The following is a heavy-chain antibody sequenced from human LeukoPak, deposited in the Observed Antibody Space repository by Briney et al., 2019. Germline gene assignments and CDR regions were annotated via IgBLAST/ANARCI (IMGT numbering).Heavy chain of an antibody. V-gene: IGHV3-74*03. CDR3: AKDLSDYSDY. CDR1: RFTFTRYW. CDR2: ISPDGSIT. Sequence: PGRSLRLSCVASRFTFTRYWMHWVRQVPGKGLLWVSRISPDGSITTYADSVKGRFTISRDNAKNTLYLQMNSLRDEDTAVYYCAKDLSDYSDYWGQGTLVTVSS. J-gene: IGHJ4*02. D-gene: IGHD3-16*01.